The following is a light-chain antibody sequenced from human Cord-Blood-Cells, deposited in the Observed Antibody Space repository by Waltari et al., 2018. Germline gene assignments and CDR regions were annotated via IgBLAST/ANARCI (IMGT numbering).Light chain of an antibody. V-gene: IGLV2-23*02. CDR2: EVS. Sequence: QIARAKPASVSGAPGQGTTISRTGTKRDVGSYNRLYWYQQHPGKAPKLIIYEVSKRPSGVSNRFSGSKSGNTASLTISWLQAEDEADYYCCSYAGSSTWVFGGGTKLTVL. J-gene: IGLJ3*02. CDR1: KRDVGSYNR. CDR3: CSYAGSSTWV.